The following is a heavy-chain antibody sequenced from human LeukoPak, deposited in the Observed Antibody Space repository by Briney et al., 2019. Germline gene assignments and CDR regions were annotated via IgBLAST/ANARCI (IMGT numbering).Heavy chain of an antibody. D-gene: IGHD3-22*01. CDR1: GGSISSSSYY. CDR3: ARGPPNGHDDTTDYYVPACLDF. V-gene: IGHV4-39*07. J-gene: IGHJ4*02. CDR2: IYYSGST. Sequence: SETLSLTCTVSGGSISSSSYYWGWFRQPPGKGLEWIGSIYYSGSTYYNPSLKSRVTISVDTSKNQFSLKLNSVTAADTAVYYCARGPPNGHDDTTDYYVPACLDFWGQGTLVTVSS.